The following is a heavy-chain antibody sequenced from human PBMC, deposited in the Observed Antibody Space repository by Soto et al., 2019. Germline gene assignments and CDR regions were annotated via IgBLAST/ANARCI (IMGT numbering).Heavy chain of an antibody. V-gene: IGHV1-3*01. Sequence: VSVKVSCKDPGYTFTSYAMHWVRQAPGQRLEWMGWINAGNGNTKYSQKFQGRVTITRDTSASTAYMELSSLRSEDTAVYYCARSQYGDYVMGAFDIWGQGTMVTVSS. CDR3: ARSQYGDYVMGAFDI. D-gene: IGHD4-17*01. CDR1: GYTFTSYA. CDR2: INAGNGNT. J-gene: IGHJ3*02.